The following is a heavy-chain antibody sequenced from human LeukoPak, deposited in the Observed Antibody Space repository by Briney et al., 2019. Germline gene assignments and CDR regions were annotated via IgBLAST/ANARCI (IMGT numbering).Heavy chain of an antibody. J-gene: IGHJ4*02. D-gene: IGHD3-10*01. CDR1: GGSISSYY. CDR3: ARGVDYYGSGRGNYFDY. V-gene: IGHV4-59*01. Sequence: SETLSLTCTVSGGSISSYYWSWIRQPPGKGLEWIGYIYYSGSTNYNPSLKSRVTISVDTSKNQFSLKLSSVTAADTAVYYCARGVDYYGSGRGNYFDYWGQGIQVTVSS. CDR2: IYYSGST.